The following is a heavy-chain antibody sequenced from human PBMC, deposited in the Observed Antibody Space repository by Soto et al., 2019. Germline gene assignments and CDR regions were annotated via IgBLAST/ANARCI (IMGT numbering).Heavy chain of an antibody. J-gene: IGHJ6*02. CDR1: GGTFSSYA. CDR3: ARGIGTPYYYGSGSYYNHYYYYGMDV. V-gene: IGHV1-69*13. CDR2: IIPIFGTA. D-gene: IGHD3-10*01. Sequence: SVKVSCKASGGTFSSYAISWVRQAPGQGLEWMGGIIPIFGTANYAQKFQGRVTITADESTSTAYMELSSLRSEDTAVYYCARGIGTPYYYGSGSYYNHYYYYGMDVWGQ.